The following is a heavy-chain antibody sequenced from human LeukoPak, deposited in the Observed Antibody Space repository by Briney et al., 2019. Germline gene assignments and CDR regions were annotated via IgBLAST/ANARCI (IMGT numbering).Heavy chain of an antibody. Sequence: GGSLRLSCAASGFTFSSYSMNWVRQAPGKGLEWVSYISISTTTTYYADSVKGRFTISRDNAKNSLYLQMNSLRDEDTAVYYCARDLNWGFDYWGQGTPVTVSS. D-gene: IGHD3-16*01. J-gene: IGHJ4*02. CDR2: ISISTTTT. CDR3: ARDLNWGFDY. CDR1: GFTFSSYS. V-gene: IGHV3-48*02.